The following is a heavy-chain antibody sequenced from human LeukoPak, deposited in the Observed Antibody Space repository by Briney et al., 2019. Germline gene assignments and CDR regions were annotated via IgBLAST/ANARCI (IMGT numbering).Heavy chain of an antibody. CDR3: ARDSGPFWSGYYPGGAYDI. CDR1: GFTFNTYA. J-gene: IGHJ3*02. Sequence: GGSLRLSCAASGFTFNTYAMNWVRQAPGKGLEWVSGISDSGDNTYYADSVKGRFTISRDNSKNTLYLQMNSLRAEDTAVYYCARDSGPFWSGYYPGGAYDIWGHGTLVTVSS. D-gene: IGHD3-3*01. CDR2: ISDSGDNT. V-gene: IGHV3-23*01.